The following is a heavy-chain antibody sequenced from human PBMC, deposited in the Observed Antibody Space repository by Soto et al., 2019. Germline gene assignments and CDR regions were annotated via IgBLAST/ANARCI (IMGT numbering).Heavy chain of an antibody. Sequence: GGSLRLSCAASGFSFGSYAMSWVRQAPGKGLEWVSAISGSGGSTYYADSVKGRFTISRDNSKSTLYLQMNSLRAEDTAVYYCARERVYDYVWGSYSPPDYWGQGTLVTVSS. D-gene: IGHD3-16*01. CDR2: ISGSGGST. CDR3: ARERVYDYVWGSYSPPDY. V-gene: IGHV3-23*01. CDR1: GFSFGSYA. J-gene: IGHJ4*02.